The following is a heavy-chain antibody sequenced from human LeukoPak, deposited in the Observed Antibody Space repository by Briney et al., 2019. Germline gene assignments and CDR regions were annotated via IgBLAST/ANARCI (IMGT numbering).Heavy chain of an antibody. CDR2: MNPNSGNT. CDR1: GYTFTSYD. V-gene: IGHV1-8*01. J-gene: IGHJ6*02. CDR3: ARSVGDGSSWSRAIYYYYGMDV. Sequence: ASVKVSCKASGYTFTSYDINWVRQATGQGLEWMGWMNPNSGNTGYAQKFQGRVTMTRNTSISTAYMELSSLRFEDTAVYYCARSVGDGSSWSRAIYYYYGMDVWGQGTTVTVSS. D-gene: IGHD6-13*01.